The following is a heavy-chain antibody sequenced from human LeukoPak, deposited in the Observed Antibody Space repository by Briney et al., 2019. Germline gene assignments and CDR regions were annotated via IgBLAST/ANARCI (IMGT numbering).Heavy chain of an antibody. Sequence: PSATLSLTRTVSGGSISSYYWSWIRQPPGKGLEWIGYIYYSGSTNYNPSLKSRVTISVDTSKNQFSLKLSSVTAADTAVYYCARTRYSSGWSPTYGMDVWGQGTTVTVSS. CDR1: GGSISSYY. V-gene: IGHV4-59*01. J-gene: IGHJ6*02. CDR2: IYYSGST. CDR3: ARTRYSSGWSPTYGMDV. D-gene: IGHD6-19*01.